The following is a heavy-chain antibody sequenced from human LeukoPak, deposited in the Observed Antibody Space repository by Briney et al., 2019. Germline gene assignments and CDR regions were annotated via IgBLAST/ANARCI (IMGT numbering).Heavy chain of an antibody. V-gene: IGHV3-7*03. Sequence: PGGSLRLSCAASGFTFSHYWMSWVRQAPGNGLEWVANIKRDGSDKYYVDSVKGRFTISRDNAKNSLYLQMNSLRADDTAVYYCARSLGSCSGGSCYSWGQGTLVTVSS. CDR2: IKRDGSDK. J-gene: IGHJ4*02. CDR1: GFTFSHYW. CDR3: ARSLGSCSGGSCYS. D-gene: IGHD2-15*01.